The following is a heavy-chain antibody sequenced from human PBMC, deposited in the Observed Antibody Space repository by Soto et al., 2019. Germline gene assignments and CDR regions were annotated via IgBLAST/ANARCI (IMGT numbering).Heavy chain of an antibody. CDR1: GFTFSSYA. V-gene: IGHV3-23*01. CDR2: ISGSGGST. J-gene: IGHJ4*02. Sequence: GGSLRLSCAASGFTFSSYAMSWVRQAPGKGLEWVSAISGSGGSTYYADSVKGRFTISRDNSKNTLYLQMNSLRAEDTAVYYCAKDPCRQTRGYCSSTSLQFDYWGQGTLVTVSS. D-gene: IGHD2-2*01. CDR3: AKDPCRQTRGYCSSTSLQFDY.